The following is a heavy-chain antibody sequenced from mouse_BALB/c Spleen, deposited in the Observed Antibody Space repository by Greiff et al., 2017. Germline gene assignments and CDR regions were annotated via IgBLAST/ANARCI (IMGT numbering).Heavy chain of an antibody. CDR3: ARPGTMGALAY. D-gene: IGHD4-1*01. CDR1: GFTFSSFG. J-gene: IGHJ3*01. Sequence: EVKVVESGGGLVQPGGSRKLSCAASGFTFSSFGMHWVRQAPEKGLEWVAYISSGSSTIYYADTVKGRFTISRDNPKNTLFLQMTSLRSEDTAMYYCARPGTMGALAYWGQGTLVTVSA. CDR2: ISSGSSTI. V-gene: IGHV5-17*02.